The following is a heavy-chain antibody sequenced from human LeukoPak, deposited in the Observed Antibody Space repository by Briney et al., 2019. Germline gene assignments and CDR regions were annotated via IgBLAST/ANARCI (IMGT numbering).Heavy chain of an antibody. V-gene: IGHV4-61*01. CDR3: ASIAVAGTGYDY. CDR1: GYSIRSGFY. D-gene: IGHD6-19*01. Sequence: SETLSLTCTVSGYSIRSGFYWGWIRQPPGKGLEWIGYIYYSGSTNYNPSLKSRVTISVDTSKNQFSLKLSSVTAADTAVYYCASIAVAGTGYDYWGQGTLVTVSS. CDR2: IYYSGST. J-gene: IGHJ4*02.